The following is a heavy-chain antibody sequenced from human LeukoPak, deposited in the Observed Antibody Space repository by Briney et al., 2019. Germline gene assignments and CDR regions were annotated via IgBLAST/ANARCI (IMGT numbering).Heavy chain of an antibody. V-gene: IGHV4-39*01. Sequence: KPSETLSLTCTVSGGSISSSSYYWGWIRQPPGKGLEWIGNIYYSGSTHYNPSLKSRVTISEDTSKNQFSLRLSSVTAAGTAVYYCARQKVGRYFDYWGQGTLVTVSS. J-gene: IGHJ4*02. CDR2: IYYSGST. CDR1: GGSISSSSYY. D-gene: IGHD1-26*01. CDR3: ARQKVGRYFDY.